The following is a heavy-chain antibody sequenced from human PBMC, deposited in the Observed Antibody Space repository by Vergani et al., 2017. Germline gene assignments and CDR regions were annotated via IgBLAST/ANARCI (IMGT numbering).Heavy chain of an antibody. CDR3: STCNVGASFS. Sequence: EVQLVESGGGLLKPGDHVRLSCAVSGLNFNDSWMTWVRQAPGKGLEWLGRVISKKDSGRADYSPQVKCTITISRDESKSSIYLDMNSLRIADTATYYCSTCNVGASFSWGQGARVTVSS. V-gene: IGHV3-15*01. CDR2: VISKKDSGRA. CDR1: GLNFNDSW. D-gene: IGHD1-26*01. J-gene: IGHJ5*02.